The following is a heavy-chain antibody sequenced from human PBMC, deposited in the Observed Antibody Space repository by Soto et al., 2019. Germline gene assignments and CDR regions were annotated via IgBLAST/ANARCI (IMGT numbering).Heavy chain of an antibody. Sequence: QVQLQEWGAGLVKPSETLSLTCAVYGGSFSGHFWNWIRQPPGKGLEWIGEINESGRTNYNPSLKMLDSISVNTSKKQFSLKLASVTAADTAIYYFASGGGRSGSRDVWGLRTTVTVS. V-gene: IGHV4-34*01. CDR1: GGSFSGHF. CDR2: INESGRT. CDR3: ASGGGRSGSRDV. J-gene: IGHJ6*02. D-gene: IGHD5-12*01.